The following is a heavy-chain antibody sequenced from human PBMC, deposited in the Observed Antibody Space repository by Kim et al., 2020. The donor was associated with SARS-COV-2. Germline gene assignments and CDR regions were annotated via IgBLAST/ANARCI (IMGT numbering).Heavy chain of an antibody. V-gene: IGHV3-30*04. CDR3: AREGKAYCGGDCYPDY. J-gene: IGHJ4*01. Sequence: GGSLRLSCAASVFTFSSYAMHWVRQAPGKGLEWVAVISYDGSNKYYADSVKGRFTISRDNSKNTLYLQMNSLGAEDTAVYYCAREGKAYCGGDCYPDYWG. CDR1: VFTFSSYA. D-gene: IGHD2-21*02. CDR2: ISYDGSNK.